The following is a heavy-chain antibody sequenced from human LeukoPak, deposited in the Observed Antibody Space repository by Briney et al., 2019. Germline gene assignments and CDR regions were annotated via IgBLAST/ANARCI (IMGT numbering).Heavy chain of an antibody. CDR3: ASQYYYYYYMDV. V-gene: IGHV4-61*02. J-gene: IGHJ6*03. CDR1: GGSMSSGSYY. Sequence: SETLSLTCTVSGGSMSSGSYYWSWIRQPAGKGLEWIGRIYTSGSTNYNPSLKSRVTISVDTSKNQFSLKLSSVTAADTAVYYCASQYYYYYYMDVWGKGTTVTISS. CDR2: IYTSGST.